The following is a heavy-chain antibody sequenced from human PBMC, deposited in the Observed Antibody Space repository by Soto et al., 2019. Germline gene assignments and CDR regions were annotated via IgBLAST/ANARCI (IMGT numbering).Heavy chain of an antibody. D-gene: IGHD6-13*01. CDR2: IYHSGST. J-gene: IGHJ5*02. CDR1: GGSISSGGYS. CDR3: ARASVWGAAAPGGWFDP. V-gene: IGHV4-30-2*01. Sequence: ASETLSLTCAVSGGSISSGGYSWSWIRQPPGEGLEWIGYIYHSGSTYYNPSLKSRVTISVDRSKNQFSLKLSSVTAADTAVYYCARASVWGAAAPGGWFDPWGQGTLVTVSS.